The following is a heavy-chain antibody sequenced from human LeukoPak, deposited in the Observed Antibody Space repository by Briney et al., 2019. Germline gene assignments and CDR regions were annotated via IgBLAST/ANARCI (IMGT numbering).Heavy chain of an antibody. Sequence: HPGRSLRLSCAASGFTFSSYVVHWVRQAPGKGLEWVAVIWYDGSNKYYADSVKGRFTISRDNSKNTLYLQMNSLRAEDTAVYYCARDPGEEMPTPYYFDYWGQGTLVTVSS. D-gene: IGHD5-24*01. CDR3: ARDPGEEMPTPYYFDY. J-gene: IGHJ4*02. V-gene: IGHV3-33*01. CDR1: GFTFSSYV. CDR2: IWYDGSNK.